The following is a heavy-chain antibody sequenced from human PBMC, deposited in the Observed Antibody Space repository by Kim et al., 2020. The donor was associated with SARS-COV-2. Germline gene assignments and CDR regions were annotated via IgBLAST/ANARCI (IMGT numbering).Heavy chain of an antibody. CDR2: L. J-gene: IGHJ4*02. V-gene: IGHV3-11*01. Sequence: LYTAESGKGRFTITRNTAKNSLYLQMNGLRAGDTAVYYCARTFSSTAGFWGQGTLVTVSS. CDR3: ARTFSSTAGF. D-gene: IGHD4-17*01.